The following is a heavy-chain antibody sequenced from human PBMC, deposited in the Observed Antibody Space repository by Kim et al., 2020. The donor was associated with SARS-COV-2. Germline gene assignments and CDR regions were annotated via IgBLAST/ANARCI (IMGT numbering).Heavy chain of an antibody. Sequence: SLKSRVTISVDTSKNQFSLKLSSVTAADTAVYYCARGDAITMIVGYYFDYWGQGTLVTVSS. CDR3: ARGDAITMIVGYYFDY. D-gene: IGHD3-22*01. V-gene: IGHV4-59*09. J-gene: IGHJ4*02.